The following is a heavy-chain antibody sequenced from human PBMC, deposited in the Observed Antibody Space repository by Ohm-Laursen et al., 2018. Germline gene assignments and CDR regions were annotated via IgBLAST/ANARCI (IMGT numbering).Heavy chain of an antibody. CDR1: GFTFADYA. Sequence: SLRLSCAASGFTFADYAMHWVRQAPGTGLEWVSGISWNSGSIGYADSVKGRFAISTDNGKNSLYLQMNSLRGEDTAVYYCVRGKDYAFDIWGQGTMVTVSS. V-gene: IGHV3-9*01. CDR3: VRGKDYAFDI. J-gene: IGHJ3*02. CDR2: ISWNSGSI.